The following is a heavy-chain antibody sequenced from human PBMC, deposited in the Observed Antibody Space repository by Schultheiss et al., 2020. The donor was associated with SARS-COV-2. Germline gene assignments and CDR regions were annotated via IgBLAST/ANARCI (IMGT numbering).Heavy chain of an antibody. D-gene: IGHD4-17*01. CDR1: GFTFSSYE. CDR2: ISSSSSYI. V-gene: IGHV3-21*04. CDR3: ARTPMTRYVTTVTSDL. Sequence: GGSLRLSCAASGFTFSSYEMNWVRQAPGKGLEWVSSISSSSSYIYYADSVKGRFTISRDNAKSSLYLQMNSLRAEDTAVYYCARTPMTRYVTTVTSDLWGQGTQVTVSS. J-gene: IGHJ5*02.